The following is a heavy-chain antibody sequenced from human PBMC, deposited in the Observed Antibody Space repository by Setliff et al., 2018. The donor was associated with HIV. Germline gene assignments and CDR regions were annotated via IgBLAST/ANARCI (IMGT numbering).Heavy chain of an antibody. Sequence: GGSLRLSCAVSGFSLSDYYMDWVRQAPGKGLEWVGRTRNRANNYITDYATSVQGRFTISRDYSKDSLFLQMDNLETEDTAAYYCVRAAAGLDVWSQGIRVTVSS. V-gene: IGHV3-72*01. J-gene: IGHJ4*02. CDR2: TRNRANNYIT. CDR1: GFSLSDYY. CDR3: VRAAAGLDV.